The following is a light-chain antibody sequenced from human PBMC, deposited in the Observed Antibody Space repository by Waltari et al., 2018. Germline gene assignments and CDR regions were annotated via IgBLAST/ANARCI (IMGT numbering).Light chain of an antibody. V-gene: IGKV3-20*01. Sequence: EIVLTQSPGTLSLSPGESATLSCRASEIMSSSYLAWYQQRPGQAPGPLIYGASSRATGIPDRFSGSGSGTDFTLTISRLEPEDIAVYFCQHYGSSRYTFGQGTKLEI. J-gene: IGKJ2*01. CDR1: EIMSSSY. CDR3: QHYGSSRYT. CDR2: GAS.